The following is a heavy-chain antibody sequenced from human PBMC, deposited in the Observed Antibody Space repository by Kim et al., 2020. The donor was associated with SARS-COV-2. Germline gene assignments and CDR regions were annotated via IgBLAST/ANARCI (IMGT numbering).Heavy chain of an antibody. CDR2: ISAYNGNT. CDR1: GYTFTSYG. CDR3: ARVSPITIFGVVTADAFDI. Sequence: ASVKVSCKASGYTFTSYGISWVRQASGQGLEWMGWISAYNGNTNYAQKLQGRVTMTTDTSTSTAYMELRSLRSDDTAVYYCARVSPITIFGVVTADAFDIWGQGTMVTVSS. D-gene: IGHD3-3*01. V-gene: IGHV1-18*01. J-gene: IGHJ3*02.